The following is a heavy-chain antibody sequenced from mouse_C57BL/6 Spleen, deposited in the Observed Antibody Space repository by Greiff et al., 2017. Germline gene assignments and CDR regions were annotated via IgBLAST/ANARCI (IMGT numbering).Heavy chain of an antibody. CDR3: ARGAQATAY. D-gene: IGHD3-2*02. J-gene: IGHJ3*01. V-gene: IGHV1-82*01. CDR2: IYPGDGDT. CDR1: GYAFSSSW. Sequence: QVQLQQSGPELVKPGASVKISCKASGYAFSSSWMNWVKQRPGKGLEWIGRIYPGDGDTNYKGKFKGKATLTADKSASTAYMQLSSLTSEDSAVYFCARGAQATAYWGQGTLVTVSA.